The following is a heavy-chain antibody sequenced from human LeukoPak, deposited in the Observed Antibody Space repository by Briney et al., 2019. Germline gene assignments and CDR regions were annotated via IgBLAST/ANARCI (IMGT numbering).Heavy chain of an antibody. CDR2: ISSRSSYI. CDR1: GFTFSSYS. CDR3: ARFDSGSLFDY. J-gene: IGHJ4*02. V-gene: IGHV3-21*01. D-gene: IGHD2-21*01. Sequence: GGSLRLSCAASGFTFSSYSMNRVRQAPGKGLEWVSSISSRSSYIYYADSVKGRFTISRDNAKNSLYLQMNSLRAEDTAVYYCARFDSGSLFDYWGQGTLVTVSS.